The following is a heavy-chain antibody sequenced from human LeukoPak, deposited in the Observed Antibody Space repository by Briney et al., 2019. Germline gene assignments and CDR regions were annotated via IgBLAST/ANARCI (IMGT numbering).Heavy chain of an antibody. CDR2: ISSSSSYI. Sequence: PGGSLRLSCAASGFTFSSYSMNWVRQAPGKGLEWVSSISSSSSYIYYADSVKGRSTISRDNAKNSLYLQMNSLRAEDTAVYYCARDGHLIVAADPYYYYGMDVWGQGTTVTVSS. V-gene: IGHV3-21*01. D-gene: IGHD6-13*01. J-gene: IGHJ6*02. CDR3: ARDGHLIVAADPYYYYGMDV. CDR1: GFTFSSYS.